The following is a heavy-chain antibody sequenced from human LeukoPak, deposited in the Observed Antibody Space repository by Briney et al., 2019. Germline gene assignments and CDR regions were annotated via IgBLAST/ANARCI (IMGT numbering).Heavy chain of an antibody. J-gene: IGHJ3*02. CDR3: ARVLRDYDSRAYDAFDI. D-gene: IGHD3-22*01. CDR1: GFTFSSYA. CDR2: ISYDGSDK. Sequence: PGGSLRLSCAASGFTFSSYAMSWVRQAPGKGLEWVALISYDGSDKYYADSVKGRFTISRDNSKNTLYLQMNSLRAEDTAVYYCARVLRDYDSRAYDAFDIWGQGTMVTVSS. V-gene: IGHV3-30*03.